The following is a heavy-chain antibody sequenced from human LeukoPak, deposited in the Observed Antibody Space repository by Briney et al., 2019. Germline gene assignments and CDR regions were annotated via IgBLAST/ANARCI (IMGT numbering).Heavy chain of an antibody. Sequence: GGSLRLSCAASGFTFDDYGMSWVRQAPGKGLEWVSSINWNGGSTVYVDSVMGRLTISRDNAKNSLYPQMNGLRAEDTALYYCAREGIQWLAFDYWGQGTLVTVSS. D-gene: IGHD6-19*01. CDR3: AREGIQWLAFDY. CDR2: INWNGGST. CDR1: GFTFDDYG. J-gene: IGHJ4*02. V-gene: IGHV3-20*04.